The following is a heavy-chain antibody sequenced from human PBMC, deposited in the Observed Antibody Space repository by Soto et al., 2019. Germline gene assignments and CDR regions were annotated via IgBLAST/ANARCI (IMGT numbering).Heavy chain of an antibody. D-gene: IGHD1-26*01. V-gene: IGHV1-69*13. CDR3: ARGGGIVGATSYYYYGMDV. CDR1: GGTFSSYA. J-gene: IGHJ6*02. Sequence: ASVKVSCKASGGTFSSYAISWVRQAPGQGLEWMGGIIPIFGTANYAQKFQGRVTITADESTSTAYMELSSLRSEDTAVYYCARGGGIVGATSYYYYGMDVWGQGTTVTVSS. CDR2: IIPIFGTA.